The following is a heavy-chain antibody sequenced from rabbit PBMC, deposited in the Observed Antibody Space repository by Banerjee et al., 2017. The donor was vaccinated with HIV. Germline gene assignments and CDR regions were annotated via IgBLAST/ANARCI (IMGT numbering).Heavy chain of an antibody. CDR1: GLDFSSSFW. J-gene: IGHJ4*01. V-gene: IGHV1S43*01. CDR3: ARDRGDWGYYFTL. D-gene: IGHD4-1*01. Sequence: QEQLEESGGDLVKPGGSLTLTCKASGLDFSSSFWICWVRQAPGKGLEWVGCIYTGSGATYYANWVNGRFTISRSTSLNTVDLKVTSLTAADTATYFCARDRGDWGYYFTLWGQGTLVTVS. CDR2: IYTGSGAT.